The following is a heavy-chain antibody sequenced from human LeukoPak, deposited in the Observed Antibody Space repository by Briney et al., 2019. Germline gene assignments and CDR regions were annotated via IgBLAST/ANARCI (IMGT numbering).Heavy chain of an antibody. Sequence: ASVKVSCKASGYTFTGYYMHWVRQAPGQGLEWMGWISAYNGNTNYAQKLQGRVTMTTDTSTSTAYMELRSLRSDDTAVYYCARVYYDSSGYYWDYWGQGTLVTVSS. CDR1: GYTFTGYY. D-gene: IGHD3-22*01. V-gene: IGHV1-18*04. J-gene: IGHJ4*02. CDR2: ISAYNGNT. CDR3: ARVYYDSSGYYWDY.